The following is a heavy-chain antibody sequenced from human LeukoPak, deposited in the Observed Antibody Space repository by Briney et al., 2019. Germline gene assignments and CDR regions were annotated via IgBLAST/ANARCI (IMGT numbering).Heavy chain of an antibody. D-gene: IGHD2-15*01. J-gene: IGHJ4*02. CDR1: GYTFTAYY. CDR2: INPSGGST. CDR3: VRDRGKCSGGSCYPGAY. Sequence: GASVKVSCKASGYTFTAYYMHWVRQAPGQGLEWMGIINPSGGSTSYAQKFQGRVTVTRDTSTSTVYMELSSLRSEDTAVYYCVRDRGKCSGGSCYPGAYWGQGTRVTVSS. V-gene: IGHV1-46*01.